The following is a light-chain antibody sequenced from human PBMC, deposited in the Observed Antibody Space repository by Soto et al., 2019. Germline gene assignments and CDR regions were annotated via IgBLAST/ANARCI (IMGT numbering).Light chain of an antibody. CDR1: QSVSSSY. CDR3: QQSGSSPLT. Sequence: EIVLTQSPGTLSLSPGERATLSCRASQSVSSSYLAWYQQKPGQAPRLLINGASSRATGIPDRFSGSGSGTDFTLTISRLEPEDFAVYYCQQSGSSPLTFGGGTKVEIK. V-gene: IGKV3-20*01. CDR2: GAS. J-gene: IGKJ4*01.